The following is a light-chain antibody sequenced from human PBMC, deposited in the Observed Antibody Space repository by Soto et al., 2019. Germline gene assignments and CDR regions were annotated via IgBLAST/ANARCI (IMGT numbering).Light chain of an antibody. CDR3: SSYTSRSTLYV. CDR1: SSDLGGYNY. CDR2: EVT. V-gene: IGLV2-14*01. J-gene: IGLJ1*01. Sequence: QSALTQPASVSGSPGQSISFSCTGTSSDLGGYNYVSWYQQHPGKAPKLMVYEVTNRPSGVSDRFSGSKSGNTASLTISGRQADDEGYYYCSSYTSRSTLYVFGTGTKVTVL.